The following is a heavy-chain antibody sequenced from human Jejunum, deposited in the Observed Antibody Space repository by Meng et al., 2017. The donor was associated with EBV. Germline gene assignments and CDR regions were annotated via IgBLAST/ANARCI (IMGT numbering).Heavy chain of an antibody. CDR2: VNPNSGVT. J-gene: IGHJ4*02. Sequence: QVQLVPPRTEVKESGASVKVFCKASGYTLTYYYLHWVRQAPGQGLEWMGRVNPNSGVTNYAAKFQGRVTMTRDTSISTSYMEVSRLTSDDTAVYYCARPISGYTYYFDYWGQGTLVTVSS. D-gene: IGHD5-18*01. V-gene: IGHV1-2*02. CDR3: ARPISGYTYYFDY. CDR1: GYTLTYYY.